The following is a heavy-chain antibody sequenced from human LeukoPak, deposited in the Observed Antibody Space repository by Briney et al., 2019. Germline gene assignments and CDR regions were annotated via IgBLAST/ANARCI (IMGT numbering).Heavy chain of an antibody. CDR2: IYYSGST. CDR3: ARGGANYYGSGSHDY. J-gene: IGHJ4*02. Sequence: SETLPLTCTVSGGSISSGGYYWSWIRQHPGKGLEWIGYIYYSGSTYYNPSLKSRVTISVDTSKNQFSLKLSSVTAADTAVYYCARGGANYYGSGSHDYWGQGTLVTVSS. D-gene: IGHD3-10*01. V-gene: IGHV4-31*03. CDR1: GGSISSGGYY.